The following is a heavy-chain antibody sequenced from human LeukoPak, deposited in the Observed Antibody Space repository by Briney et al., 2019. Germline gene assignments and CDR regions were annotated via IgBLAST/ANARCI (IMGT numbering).Heavy chain of an antibody. CDR2: IRYDESNK. V-gene: IGHV3-30*02. Sequence: GGSLRLACAASGFIFSNYGMHWVRQAPGKGLEWVAFIRYDESNKFYADSVKGRFTISRDNSKNTLFLQMNSLRAEDTAVYYCATMQWLEGVDWFDPWGQGTLVTVSS. D-gene: IGHD6-19*01. J-gene: IGHJ5*02. CDR1: GFIFSNYG. CDR3: ATMQWLEGVDWFDP.